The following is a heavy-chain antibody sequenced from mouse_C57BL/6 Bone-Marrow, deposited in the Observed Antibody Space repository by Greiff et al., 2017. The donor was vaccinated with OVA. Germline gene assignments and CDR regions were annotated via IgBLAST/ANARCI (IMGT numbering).Heavy chain of an antibody. V-gene: IGHV1-63*01. J-gene: IGHJ2*01. CDR1: GYTFTNYW. CDR2: IYPGGGYT. CDR3: ARRDSNYEDFDY. Sequence: VQLVESGAELVRPGTSVKMSCKASGYTFTNYWIGWAKQRPGHGLEWIGDIYPGGGYTNYNEKFKGKATLTADKSSSTAYMQFSSLTSEDSAIYYCARRDSNYEDFDYWGQGTTLTVSS. D-gene: IGHD2-5*01.